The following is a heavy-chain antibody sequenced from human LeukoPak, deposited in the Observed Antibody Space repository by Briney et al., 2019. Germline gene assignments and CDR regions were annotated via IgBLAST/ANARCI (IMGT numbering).Heavy chain of an antibody. D-gene: IGHD3-22*01. CDR2: IYYTGII. V-gene: IGHV4-31*03. J-gene: IGHJ4*02. Sequence: SETLSLTCTVSGGSISRASYFWHWIRQYPGKGLEWIGYIYYTGIIYYNPSLKSRVTISVDTSKNQFSLKLSSVTAADTAVFYCVRGVRDTIGYYHFDFWGQGTLVTVSS. CDR3: VRGVRDTIGYYHFDF. CDR1: GGSISRASYF.